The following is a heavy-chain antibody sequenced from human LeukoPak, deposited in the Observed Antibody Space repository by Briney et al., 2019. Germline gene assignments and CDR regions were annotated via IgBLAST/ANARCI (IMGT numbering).Heavy chain of an antibody. D-gene: IGHD6-19*01. Sequence: SETLSLTCTVSGGSNSSYYWSWIRQPPGKGLEWIGYIYYSGSTNYNPSLKSRVTISVDTSKNQFSLKLSSVNAADTAVYYCARDLRTYSSGPIYPWGQGTLVTVSS. CDR1: GGSNSSYY. V-gene: IGHV4-59*01. J-gene: IGHJ5*02. CDR2: IYYSGST. CDR3: ARDLRTYSSGPIYP.